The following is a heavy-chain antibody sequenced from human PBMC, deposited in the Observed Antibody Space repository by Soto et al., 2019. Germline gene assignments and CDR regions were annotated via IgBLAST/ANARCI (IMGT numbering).Heavy chain of an antibody. CDR2: ISAYIGNT. CDR1: GYTFGTYG. CDR3: ARDSPPVDY. Sequence: QVQLVQSGAEVKKPGASVKVSCKASGYTFGTYGLSWVRRAPGQGLGWRGWISAYIGNTKYAQKLQGRVTMTTDTSTSTAYMELRSLRSDDTAVYYCARDSPPVDYWGQGTLVTVSS. V-gene: IGHV1-18*01. J-gene: IGHJ4*02.